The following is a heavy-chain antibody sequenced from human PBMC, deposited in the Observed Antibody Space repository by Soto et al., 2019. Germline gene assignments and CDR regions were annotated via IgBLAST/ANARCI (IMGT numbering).Heavy chain of an antibody. CDR3: ARAGYWDSGYCSRGSSSGYFQH. Sequence: QVQLVQSGAEVKKPGASVKVSCKASGYTFTSYGISWVRQAPGQGLEWMGWISAYNGNTNYAQKLGRTFTMTATLDPRIAYMKLRSQRSDDTAVYYSARAGYWDSGYCSRGSSSGYFQHWGQGTLVTVST. V-gene: IGHV1-18*01. D-gene: IGHD2-15*01. CDR2: ISAYNGNT. CDR1: GYTFTSYG. J-gene: IGHJ1*01.